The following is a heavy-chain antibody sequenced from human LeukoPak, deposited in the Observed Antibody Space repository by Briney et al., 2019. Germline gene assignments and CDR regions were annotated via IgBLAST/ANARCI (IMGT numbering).Heavy chain of an antibody. CDR2: INHSGST. CDR3: ARRIVVVTTDNWFDP. J-gene: IGHJ5*02. D-gene: IGHD3-22*01. Sequence: SETPSLTCAVYGGSFSGYYWSWIRQPPGKGLEWIGEINHSGSTNYNPSLKSRVTISVDTSKNQFSLKLSSVTAADTAVYYCARRIVVVTTDNWFDPWGQGTLVTVSS. CDR1: GGSFSGYY. V-gene: IGHV4-34*01.